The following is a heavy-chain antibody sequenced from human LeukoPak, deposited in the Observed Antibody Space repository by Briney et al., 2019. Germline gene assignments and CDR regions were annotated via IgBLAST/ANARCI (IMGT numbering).Heavy chain of an antibody. CDR1: GGSFSGYY. J-gene: IGHJ3*02. Sequence: SETLSLTCAVYGGSFSGYYWSWIRQPPGKGLEWIGEINHSGSINYNPSLKSRVTILVDTSKNQFSLTLSSVTAADTAVYYCARLRIGYGRYGAAFDIWGQGTMVTVSS. D-gene: IGHD3-3*01. CDR3: ARLRIGYGRYGAAFDI. V-gene: IGHV4-34*01. CDR2: INHSGSI.